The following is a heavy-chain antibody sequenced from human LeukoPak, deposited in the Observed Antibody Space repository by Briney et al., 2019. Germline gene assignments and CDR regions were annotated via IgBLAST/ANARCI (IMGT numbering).Heavy chain of an antibody. D-gene: IGHD3-9*01. J-gene: IGHJ5*02. Sequence: SVKVSCKASGGTFSSYAISWVRQAPGQGLEWMGGIIPIFGTANYAQKFQGRVTITADESTSTAYMELSSLRSEDTAVYYCARGSPYYDILTGYEPDPWGQGTLVTVSS. V-gene: IGHV1-69*13. CDR3: ARGSPYYDILTGYEPDP. CDR2: IIPIFGTA. CDR1: GGTFSSYA.